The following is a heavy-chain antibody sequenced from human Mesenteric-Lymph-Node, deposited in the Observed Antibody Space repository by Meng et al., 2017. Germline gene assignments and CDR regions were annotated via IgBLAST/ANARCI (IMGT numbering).Heavy chain of an antibody. J-gene: IGHJ4*02. Sequence: ASLKVSCNASGYTLTNYAINWVRQAPGQGLEWMGWINTNTGNPTYAQGFTGRFVFSLDSSVSTAYLQINSLKAEDTAVYFCARYFDYYDSSGNTFDYWGQGTLVTVSS. CDR2: INTNTGNP. CDR3: ARYFDYYDSSGNTFDY. CDR1: GYTLTNYA. V-gene: IGHV7-4-1*02. D-gene: IGHD3-22*01.